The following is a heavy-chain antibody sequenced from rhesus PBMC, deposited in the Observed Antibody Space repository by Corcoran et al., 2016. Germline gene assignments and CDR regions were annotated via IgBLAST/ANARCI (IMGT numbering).Heavy chain of an antibody. CDR1: GFTFISYS. D-gene: IGHD3-40*01. Sequence: EVQLLESGGGLVQPGGSLRLSCTGSGFTFISYSLYWVRQAPGKGLEWVSGINTGGVSTWYTDSVKGRFTISKENAKNTLYLQMDSLRAEDTAVYYCAKQYISWSVDYWGQGVLVTVSS. V-gene: IGHV3-8*01. CDR2: INTGGVST. J-gene: IGHJ4*01. CDR3: AKQYISWSVDY.